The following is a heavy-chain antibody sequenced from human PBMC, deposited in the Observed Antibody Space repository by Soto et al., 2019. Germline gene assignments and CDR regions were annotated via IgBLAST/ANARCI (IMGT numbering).Heavy chain of an antibody. Sequence: QVQLVQSGAEVKKPGASVKVSCKASGYTFTSYGISWVRQAPGQGLEWMGWISAYNGNTNYAQKLQGRVTMTTDTSTSTAYMELRSLRSDDMAVYYCARDEDFWSAKAGSFDYWGQGTLVTVSS. D-gene: IGHD3-3*01. CDR1: GYTFTSYG. CDR2: ISAYNGNT. J-gene: IGHJ4*02. V-gene: IGHV1-18*03. CDR3: ARDEDFWSAKAGSFDY.